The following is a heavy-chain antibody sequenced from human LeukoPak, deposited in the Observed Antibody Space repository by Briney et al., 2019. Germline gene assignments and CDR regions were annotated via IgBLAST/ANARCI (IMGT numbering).Heavy chain of an antibody. Sequence: ASVNLSCKASGYTFTSYAIAWVRQAPGQGLEWMGWISGYNGATNYAQKLQGRVTMTTDTSTSTAYMELRSLRSDDTAVYYCARTPGGVAVAFDIWGQGTMVTVSS. J-gene: IGHJ3*02. CDR2: ISGYNGAT. V-gene: IGHV1-18*01. CDR3: ARTPGGVAVAFDI. CDR1: GYTFTSYA. D-gene: IGHD4-23*01.